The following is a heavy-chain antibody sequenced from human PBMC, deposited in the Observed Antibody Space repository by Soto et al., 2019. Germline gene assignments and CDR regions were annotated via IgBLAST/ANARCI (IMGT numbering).Heavy chain of an antibody. CDR2: ISEDAETD. V-gene: IGHV3-30*18. Sequence: QVRLVGSGGGVVQPGGSLRLSCVASGFTFSDFGMHWVRQVPGKGLEWLAVISEDAETDFHADSVKGRFTVSRDNFKETLYLQMNSLTTDDSGVYFCAKAPFRRPYYFYGMDVWGQGTTVIVSS. CDR1: GFTFSDFG. J-gene: IGHJ6*02. CDR3: AKAPFRRPYYFYGMDV. D-gene: IGHD3-10*01.